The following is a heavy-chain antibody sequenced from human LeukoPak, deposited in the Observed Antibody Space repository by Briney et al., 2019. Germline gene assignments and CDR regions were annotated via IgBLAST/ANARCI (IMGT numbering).Heavy chain of an antibody. V-gene: IGHV4-34*01. J-gene: IGHJ1*01. CDR1: GGSFSGYY. D-gene: IGHD4-17*01. CDR3: ARVPTTVTTLYFQH. CDR2: INHSGST. Sequence: PSETLSLTCAVYGGSFSGYYWSWIRQPPGKGLEWIGEINHSGSTNYNPSLKSRVTISVDTSKNQFSLKLSSVTAADTAVYYCARVPTTVTTLYFQHWGQGTLVTVSS.